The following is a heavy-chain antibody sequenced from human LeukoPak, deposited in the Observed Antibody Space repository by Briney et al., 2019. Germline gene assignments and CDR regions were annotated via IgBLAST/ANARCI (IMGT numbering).Heavy chain of an antibody. Sequence: GESLKTSCKGSGYRFTNYWIGWVRPMPGKGLEWMGIIYPDDSDTRYSPSLQGQVTISADKSISTAYLQWSSLKASDTAMYFCARTLAAVPEYFQHWGQGTLVTVSS. J-gene: IGHJ1*01. CDR3: ARTLAAVPEYFQH. D-gene: IGHD6-13*01. V-gene: IGHV5-51*01. CDR2: IYPDDSDT. CDR1: GYRFTNYW.